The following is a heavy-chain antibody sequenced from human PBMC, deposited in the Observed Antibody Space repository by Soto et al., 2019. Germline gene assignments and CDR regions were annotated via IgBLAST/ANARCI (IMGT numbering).Heavy chain of an antibody. J-gene: IGHJ6*03. Sequence: GASVKVSCKASGYTFTSYDINWVRQATGQGLEWMGWMNPNSGNTGYAQKFQGRVTMTRNTSISTAYMELSSLRSEDTAVYYCARGRSGLRYFVKYYYMDGWGKGTTVTVSS. CDR3: ARGRSGLRYFVKYYYMDG. D-gene: IGHD3-9*01. CDR1: GYTFTSYD. CDR2: MNPNSGNT. V-gene: IGHV1-8*01.